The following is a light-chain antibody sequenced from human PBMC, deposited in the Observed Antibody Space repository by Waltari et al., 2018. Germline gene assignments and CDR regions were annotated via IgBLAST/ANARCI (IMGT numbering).Light chain of an antibody. CDR2: KVS. CDR1: QTLIYTDGNTY. J-gene: IGKJ1*01. V-gene: IGKV2-30*01. Sequence: DVVMTQSPPSLPVPLGQPASMSCRSSQTLIYTDGNTYLRWFLQRPGQSPRRLIYKVSDRDPGVPDRFRGSGSGTDFTLRIKKVEAEDVGVYYCMQGTHWPWTFGQGTKMEIE. CDR3: MQGTHWPWT.